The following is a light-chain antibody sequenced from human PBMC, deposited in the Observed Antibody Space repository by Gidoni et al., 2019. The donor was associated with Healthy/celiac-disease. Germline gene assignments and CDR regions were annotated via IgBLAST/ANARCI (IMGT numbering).Light chain of an antibody. J-gene: IGKJ4*01. CDR2: GAS. V-gene: IGKV3-20*01. CDR3: QQYGSSQT. Sequence: EIVLTQSPGTLSLSPGERATLPCRASQSVSSSYLAWYQQKPRQAPRLLIYGASSRATGIPDRFSGSGSRTDFTLTISRLEPEDFAVYYCQQYGSSQTFGGGTKVEIK. CDR1: QSVSSSY.